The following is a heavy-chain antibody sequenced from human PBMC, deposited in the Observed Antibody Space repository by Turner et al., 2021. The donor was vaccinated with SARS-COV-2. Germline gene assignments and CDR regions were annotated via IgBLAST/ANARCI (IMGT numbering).Heavy chain of an antibody. D-gene: IGHD5-12*01. CDR2: TNPSTDST. CDR1: GYTFTSYY. J-gene: IGHJ6*02. Sequence: QVQLGQSGAEVMKPGASGMVSCKASGYTFTSYYMHWVRQAPGQGLEWMGITNPSTDSTSYAQTFHVRVTMTSDTSTTTVYMEMSRLRSEDTAMYFCALYSGYDSWYGMDVWGQGTTVTVSS. CDR3: ALYSGYDSWYGMDV. V-gene: IGHV1-46*01.